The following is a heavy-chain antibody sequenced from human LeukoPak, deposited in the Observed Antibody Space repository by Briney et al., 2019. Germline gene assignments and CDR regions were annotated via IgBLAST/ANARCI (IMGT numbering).Heavy chain of an antibody. J-gene: IGHJ4*02. D-gene: IGHD6-13*01. Sequence: PGGSLRLSCAASGFTFSSYAMNWVRQAPGEGLEWVSVISGSGSTTYYADSAKGRFTISRDNSKTTLSLQMNSLRAEDTAVYYCATSFGPVIAAAGTGADWGQGTLVTVSS. V-gene: IGHV3-23*01. CDR3: ATSFGPVIAAAGTGAD. CDR1: GFTFSSYA. CDR2: ISGSGSTT.